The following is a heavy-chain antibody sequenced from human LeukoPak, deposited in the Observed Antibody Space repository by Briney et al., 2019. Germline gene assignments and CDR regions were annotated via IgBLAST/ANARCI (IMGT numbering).Heavy chain of an antibody. CDR3: ARDPDIVATITGRLDY. Sequence: SVKVSCKASGGTFSSYAISWVRQAPGQGLEWMGRIIPIFGIANYAQKFQGRVTITADKSTSTAYMELSSLRSEDTAVYYCARDPDIVATITGRLDYWGQGTLVTVSS. D-gene: IGHD5-12*01. CDR1: GGTFSSYA. J-gene: IGHJ4*02. V-gene: IGHV1-69*04. CDR2: IIPIFGIA.